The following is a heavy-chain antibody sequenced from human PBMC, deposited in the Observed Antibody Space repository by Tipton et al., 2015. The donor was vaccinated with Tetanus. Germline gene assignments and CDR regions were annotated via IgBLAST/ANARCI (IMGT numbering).Heavy chain of an antibody. V-gene: IGHV6-1*01. J-gene: IGHJ3*02. CDR3: AREGLPPAQPLPQYQLLETPHAFDI. D-gene: IGHD2-2*01. CDR1: GDSVSSNSAA. CDR2: TYYRSKWYN. Sequence: GLVKPSQTLSLTCAISGDSVSSNSAAWNWIRQSPTRGLGWLGRTYYRSKWYNDYAVSVKSRITINPDTSKNQFSLQLNSVTPEDTAVYYCAREGLPPAQPLPQYQLLETPHAFDIWGQGTMVTVSS.